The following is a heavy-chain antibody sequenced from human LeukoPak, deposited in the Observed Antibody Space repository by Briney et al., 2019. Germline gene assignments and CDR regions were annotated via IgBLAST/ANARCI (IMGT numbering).Heavy chain of an antibody. J-gene: IGHJ5*01. CDR1: GFTFTTYW. V-gene: IGHV3-7*01. Sequence: PGGSLRLSCAASGFTFTTYWMSWVRQTPEKGLEWVANIKEDGSRDYYVDPVKGRFTISRDNAKNLLYLQMKSLRAEDTATYYCARDGGGYDSWGQGTLVTVSS. CDR2: IKEDGSRD. D-gene: IGHD5-24*01. CDR3: ARDGGGYDS.